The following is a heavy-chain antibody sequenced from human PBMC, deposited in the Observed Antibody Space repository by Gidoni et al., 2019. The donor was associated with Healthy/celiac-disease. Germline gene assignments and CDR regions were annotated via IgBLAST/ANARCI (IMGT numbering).Heavy chain of an antibody. V-gene: IGHV4-61*01. Sequence: QVQLQESGPGLVKPSATLSLTCTVSGDSVSSGSYYGSWIRQPPGKGLEWIGYIYYSGSTTYNPSLKSRVTISVDTSKHQFSLKLSSVTAADTAVYYCARAGFLEWLFDYYGMDVWGQGTTVTVSS. CDR1: GDSVSSGSYY. CDR2: IYYSGST. J-gene: IGHJ6*02. D-gene: IGHD3-3*01. CDR3: ARAGFLEWLFDYYGMDV.